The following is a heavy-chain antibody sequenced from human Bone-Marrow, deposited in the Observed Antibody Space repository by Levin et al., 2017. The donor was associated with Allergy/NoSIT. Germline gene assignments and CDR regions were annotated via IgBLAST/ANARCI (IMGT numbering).Heavy chain of an antibody. J-gene: IGHJ6*02. D-gene: IGHD6-6*01. CDR3: ARVPGRYSSSSWVGYYYYGMDV. V-gene: IGHV4-59*01. CDR2: IYYSGST. CDR1: GGSISSYY. Sequence: PSETLSLTCTVSGGSISSYYWSWIRQPPGKGLEWIGYIYYSGSTNYNPSLKSRVTISVDTSKNQFSLKLSSVTAADTAVYYCARVPGRYSSSSWVGYYYYGMDVWGQGTTVTVSS.